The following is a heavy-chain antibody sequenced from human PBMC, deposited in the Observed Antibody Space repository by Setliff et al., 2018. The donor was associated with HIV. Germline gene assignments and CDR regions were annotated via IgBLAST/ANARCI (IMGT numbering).Heavy chain of an antibody. D-gene: IGHD2-8*01. V-gene: IGHV2-70*11. Sequence: SGPTLVNPTETLTLTCTVSGFSLSNARMGVSWIRQPPGKALEWLARIDWDDDKYYNTSLKTRLTLSKDTSKNQVVLTMTNMYPVDTATYYCARTNNVYWYFDLWGRGTLVTVSS. CDR1: GFSLSNARMG. CDR3: ARTNNVYWYFDL. CDR2: IDWDDDK. J-gene: IGHJ2*01.